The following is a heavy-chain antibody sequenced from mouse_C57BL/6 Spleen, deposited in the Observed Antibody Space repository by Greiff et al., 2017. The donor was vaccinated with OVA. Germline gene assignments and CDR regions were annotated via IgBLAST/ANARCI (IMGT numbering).Heavy chain of an antibody. CDR1: GYTFTSYW. J-gene: IGHJ2*01. V-gene: IGHV1-64*01. CDR2: IHPNSGST. CDR3: ARDRLYYGNSYFYFDY. Sequence: QVQLQQPGAELVKPGASVKLSCKASGYTFTSYWMHWVKQRPGQGLEWIGMIHPNSGSTNYNEKFKSKATLTVDKSSSTAYMQLSSLTSEDSAFYYCARDRLYYGNSYFYFDYWGQGTTLTVSS. D-gene: IGHD1-1*01.